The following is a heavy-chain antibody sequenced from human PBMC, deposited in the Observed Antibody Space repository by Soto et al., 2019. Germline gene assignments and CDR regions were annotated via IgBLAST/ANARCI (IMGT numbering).Heavy chain of an antibody. CDR3: ARDRESYSFDY. CDR2: IYYSGST. D-gene: IGHD1-26*01. V-gene: IGHV4-59*01. J-gene: IGHJ4*02. Sequence: SETLSLTCTVSGGSISSYYWSWIRQPPGKGLEWIGYIYYSGSTSYNPSLKSRVTISVDTSKNQFSLKLSSVTAADTAVYYCARDRESYSFDYWGQGTLVTVSS. CDR1: GGSISSYY.